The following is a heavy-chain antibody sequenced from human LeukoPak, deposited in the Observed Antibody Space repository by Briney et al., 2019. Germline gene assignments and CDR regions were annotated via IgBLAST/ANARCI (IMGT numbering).Heavy chain of an antibody. CDR1: GFTFSSHG. Sequence: GGSLRLSCATSGFTFSSHGMDWVRQAPGKGLEWIAYINHDSSNIKYADSVKGRFTISRDAASNSLYLQMNALRAEDTAVYYCARDVSRGGTLTTLYWGQGPLVTVSS. CDR2: INHDSSNI. V-gene: IGHV3-48*01. J-gene: IGHJ4*02. D-gene: IGHD4-11*01. CDR3: ARDVSRGGTLTTLY.